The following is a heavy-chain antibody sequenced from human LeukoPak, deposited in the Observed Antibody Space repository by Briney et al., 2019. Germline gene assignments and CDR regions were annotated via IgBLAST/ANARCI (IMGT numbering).Heavy chain of an antibody. CDR1: GYNFATYW. J-gene: IGHJ4*02. D-gene: IGHD2-2*01. Sequence: GESLKISCKGSGYNFATYWIGWVRQMPGKGLEWMGVIYPGDSDTRYSPSFQGRVTISADKSISTAYLQWSSLKASDSAMYYCASQVYCSRTSCSDHWGQGTLVTVSS. CDR2: IYPGDSDT. V-gene: IGHV5-51*01. CDR3: ASQVYCSRTSCSDH.